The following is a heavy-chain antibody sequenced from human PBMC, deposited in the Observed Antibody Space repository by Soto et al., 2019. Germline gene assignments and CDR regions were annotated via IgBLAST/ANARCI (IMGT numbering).Heavy chain of an antibody. V-gene: IGHV3-74*01. Sequence: GGSLRLSCAASGFVYNIHWMHWVRQAPGKGLVWVARINSDGSSTGYADSVKGRFTISRDNAKNTLFLQVNSLRAEDTAMYYCARDNDYGVFAPWGQGTPVTVSS. CDR3: ARDNDYGVFAP. CDR2: INSDGSST. D-gene: IGHD3-16*01. J-gene: IGHJ5*02. CDR1: GFVYNIHW.